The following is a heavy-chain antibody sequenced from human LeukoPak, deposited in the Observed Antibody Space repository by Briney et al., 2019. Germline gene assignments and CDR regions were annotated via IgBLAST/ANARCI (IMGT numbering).Heavy chain of an antibody. CDR2: MNPNSGNT. J-gene: IGHJ6*03. D-gene: IGHD3-10*01. CDR3: ARDQQAGSGRPSYYYYYMDV. CDR1: GYTFNSYD. Sequence: ASVKVSCKASGYTFNSYDINWVRQATGQGLEWMGWMNPNSGNTGYAQKFLGRVTMTRNTSISTAYMDLSSLRSEDTAVYYCARDQQAGSGRPSYYYYYMDVWGKGTTVTVSS. V-gene: IGHV1-8*01.